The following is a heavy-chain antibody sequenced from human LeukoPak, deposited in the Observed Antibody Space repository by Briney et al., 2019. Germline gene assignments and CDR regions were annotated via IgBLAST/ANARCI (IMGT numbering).Heavy chain of an antibody. Sequence: PGGSLRLSCVVSGFTVTGYSMHWDRHAPGKGLEWVAVMSYDGTNKYYADSVKGRFTISRDNSKNTLYLQMNNLRAQDTAVYYCARAGGITMIREVKVLNAFDIWGQGTMVTVSS. J-gene: IGHJ3*02. CDR3: ARAGGITMIREVKVLNAFDI. V-gene: IGHV3-30-3*01. CDR2: MSYDGTNK. D-gene: IGHD3-22*01. CDR1: GFTVTGYS.